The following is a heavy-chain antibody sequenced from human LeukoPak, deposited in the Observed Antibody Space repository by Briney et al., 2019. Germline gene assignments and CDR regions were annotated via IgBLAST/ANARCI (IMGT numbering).Heavy chain of an antibody. D-gene: IGHD2-15*01. J-gene: IGHJ6*02. Sequence: GASVKVSCKAPGGPFNSYAINWVRQAPGQGLEWMGRIIVILGVTNYAQRFQGGVTISADKSTTTAYMELSSLTSEDTAVYYCARYIHPQGLVGYAMDVWGQGTKVIVSS. CDR3: ARYIHPQGLVGYAMDV. CDR2: IIVILGVT. CDR1: GGPFNSYA. V-gene: IGHV1-69*04.